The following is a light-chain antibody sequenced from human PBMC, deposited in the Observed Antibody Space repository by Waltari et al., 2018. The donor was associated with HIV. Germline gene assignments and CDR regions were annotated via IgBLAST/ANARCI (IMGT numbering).Light chain of an antibody. J-gene: IGLJ1*01. V-gene: IGLV2-14*01. CDR2: EVS. CDR3: SSYTSSNTLV. CDR1: SSDIGGYNY. Sequence: QSALTQPAYVSGSPGQSITISCTGTSSDIGGYNYVACYQHHPGKAPNLMIYEVSNRPSGVSNRFSGSKSGNTASLTIYGLQAEDEADYYCSSYTSSNTLVFGTGTKVTVL.